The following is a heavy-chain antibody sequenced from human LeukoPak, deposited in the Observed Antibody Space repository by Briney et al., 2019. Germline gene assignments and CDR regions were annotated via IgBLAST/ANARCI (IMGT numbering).Heavy chain of an antibody. D-gene: IGHD5-24*01. CDR2: IYYSGST. V-gene: IGHV4-59*01. CDR1: GDSISSYY. CDR3: ATLMATISY. Sequence: SETLPLTCTVSGDSISSYYWSWIRQPPGKGLEWIGYIYYSGSTNHNPSLKSRVTISIDTSKNQLSLKLISVTAADTAVYYCATLMATISYWGQGTLVTVSS. J-gene: IGHJ4*02.